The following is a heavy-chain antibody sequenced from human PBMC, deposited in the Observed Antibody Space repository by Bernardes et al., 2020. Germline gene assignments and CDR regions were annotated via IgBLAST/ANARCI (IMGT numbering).Heavy chain of an antibody. CDR1: GYTFTSYD. CDR2: MNPNSGNT. V-gene: IGHV1-8*01. CDR3: ARGPSLLRKACDY. J-gene: IGHJ4*02. Sequence: DSVQVSCKASGYTFTSYDINWVRQATGQGLEWMGWMNPNSGNTGYAQKFQGRVTMTRNTSISTAYMELSSLRSEDTAVYYCARGPSLLRKACDYWGQGTLVTVSS. D-gene: IGHD5-12*01.